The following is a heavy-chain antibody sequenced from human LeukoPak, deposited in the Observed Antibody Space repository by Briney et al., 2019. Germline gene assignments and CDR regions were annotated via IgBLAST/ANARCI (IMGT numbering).Heavy chain of an antibody. Sequence: SETLSLTCTVSGGSISSSSYYWGWIRQPPGKGLEWIGSIYYSGSTYYNPSLKSRVTISVDTSKKQFSLKLSSVTAADTAVYYCARDHLTTVTNLEQVGFDYWGQGTLVTVSS. CDR1: GGSISSSSYY. CDR3: ARDHLTTVTNLEQVGFDY. J-gene: IGHJ4*02. D-gene: IGHD4-11*01. CDR2: IYYSGST. V-gene: IGHV4-39*07.